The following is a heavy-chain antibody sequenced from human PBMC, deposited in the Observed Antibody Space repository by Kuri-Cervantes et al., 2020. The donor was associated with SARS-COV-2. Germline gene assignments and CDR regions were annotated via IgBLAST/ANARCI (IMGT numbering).Heavy chain of an antibody. CDR3: ARKISITILVRVWPYFEY. Sequence: ASVKVSCKASGYTFTGYYMHWVRQAPGQGLEWMGWINPNSGGTNYAQKFQGRVTMTRDTSISTAYMELNRLRYDDTAVYYRARKISITILVRVWPYFEYWGQGPLVTVSS. CDR2: INPNSGGT. V-gene: IGHV1-2*02. J-gene: IGHJ4*02. CDR1: GYTFTGYY. D-gene: IGHD3-3*01.